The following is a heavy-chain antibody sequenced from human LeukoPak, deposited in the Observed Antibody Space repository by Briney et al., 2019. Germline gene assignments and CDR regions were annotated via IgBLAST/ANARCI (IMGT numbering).Heavy chain of an antibody. CDR3: ARASGGYCSGGSCYEFDY. CDR2: INPSGGST. CDR1: GYTFTSYY. V-gene: IGHV1-46*01. Sequence: ASVKVSCKASGYTFTSYYMHWVRQAPGQGLEWMGIINPSGGSTSYAQKFQGRVTMTRDTSTSTVYMELSSLRSEDTAVYYCARASGGYCSGGSCYEFDYWGQGTLVTVSS. D-gene: IGHD2-15*01. J-gene: IGHJ4*02.